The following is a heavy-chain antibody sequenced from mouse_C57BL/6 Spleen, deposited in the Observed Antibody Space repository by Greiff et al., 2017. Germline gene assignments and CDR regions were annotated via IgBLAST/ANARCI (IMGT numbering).Heavy chain of an antibody. CDR1: GYAFSSYW. D-gene: IGHD1-1*01. V-gene: IGHV1-80*01. CDR3: ARGYYSGSSYVYFDV. J-gene: IGHJ1*03. Sequence: QVQLQQSGAELVKPGASVKISCKASGYAFSSYWMNWVKQRPGKGLEWIGQIYPGDGDTNYNGKFKGKATLTADKSSSTAYMQLSSLTSEDSAVYFCARGYYSGSSYVYFDVWGTGTTVTVSS. CDR2: IYPGDGDT.